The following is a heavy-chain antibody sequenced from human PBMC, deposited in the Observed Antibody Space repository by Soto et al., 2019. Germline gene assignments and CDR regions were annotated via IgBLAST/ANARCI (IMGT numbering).Heavy chain of an antibody. Sequence: EVQLLESGGGLVQPGGSLRLSCAASGFTFSSYAMSWVRQAPGKGLEWVSGISGSGGSTYYADSVKGRFTISRDNSKNTLYLQMNSLRAEDTAVYYCAKDEAAASWGLAELFDYWGQGTLVTVSS. D-gene: IGHD6-13*01. CDR2: ISGSGGST. J-gene: IGHJ4*02. V-gene: IGHV3-23*01. CDR3: AKDEAAASWGLAELFDY. CDR1: GFTFSSYA.